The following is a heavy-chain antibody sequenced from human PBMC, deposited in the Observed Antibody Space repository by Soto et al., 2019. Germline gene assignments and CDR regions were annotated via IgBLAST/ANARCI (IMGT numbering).Heavy chain of an antibody. D-gene: IGHD6-19*01. CDR3: AKSYSSGYYGSLGASNI. J-gene: IGHJ3*02. V-gene: IGHV3-9*01. CDR2: ISWSSGSI. CDR1: GFTFSSYA. Sequence: GGSLRLSCAASGFTFSSYAMSWVRQAPGKGLEWVSAISWSSGSICYADSVKGRFTISRDNAKNSLYLQMNSLRAEDTALYYCAKSYSSGYYGSLGASNIWGQGTMVTVSS.